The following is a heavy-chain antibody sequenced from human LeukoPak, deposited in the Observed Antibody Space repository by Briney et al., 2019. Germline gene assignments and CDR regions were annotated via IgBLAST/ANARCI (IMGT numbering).Heavy chain of an antibody. Sequence: GGSLRLSCTASGFTFGNYAMNWVRQAPGKGLEWVSLISTSDNTHYADSVKGRFTISRDISKNTLYLQMNSLRAEDTAVYYCAKDLDSTGYFYGGDNWGQGTLVTVSS. V-gene: IGHV3-23*01. CDR2: ISTSDNT. D-gene: IGHD3-22*01. J-gene: IGHJ4*02. CDR3: AKDLDSTGYFYGGDN. CDR1: GFTFGNYA.